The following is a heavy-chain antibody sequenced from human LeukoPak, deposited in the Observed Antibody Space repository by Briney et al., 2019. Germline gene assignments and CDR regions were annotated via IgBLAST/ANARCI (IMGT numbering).Heavy chain of an antibody. D-gene: IGHD3-22*01. CDR2: INHSGST. V-gene: IGHV4-34*01. CDR3: ARGSLHYYYDSSGYFDY. J-gene: IGHJ4*02. CDR1: GGSFSGYY. Sequence: SETLSLTCAVYGGSFSGYYWSWIRQPPGKGLEWIGEINHSGSTNYNPSLKSRVTISVDTYKNQFSLKLSSVTAADTAVYYCARGSLHYYYDSSGYFDYWGQGTLVTVSS.